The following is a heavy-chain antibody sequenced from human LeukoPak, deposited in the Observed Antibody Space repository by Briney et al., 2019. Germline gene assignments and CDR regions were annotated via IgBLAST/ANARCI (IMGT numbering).Heavy chain of an antibody. Sequence: SETLSLTYTVSRGSISSYYWSWIRQPPGQGLEWIGYIYYSGSTEYNPSLKSRVNISVDTSKNQFSLKLSSVTAADTAVYYCARVRVSSGSHPWYFDYWGQGTLVTVSS. CDR1: RGSISSYY. D-gene: IGHD3-22*01. J-gene: IGHJ4*02. V-gene: IGHV4-59*01. CDR2: IYYSGST. CDR3: ARVRVSSGSHPWYFDY.